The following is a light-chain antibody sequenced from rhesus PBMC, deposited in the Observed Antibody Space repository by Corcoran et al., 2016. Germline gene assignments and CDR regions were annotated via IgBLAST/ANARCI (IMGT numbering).Light chain of an antibody. Sequence: QVILTQSPASLSLSPGERATLSCRASQSVSSFLAWYQQKPGQAPRLLLYGASYRAPGIPDRFSGSGSGTEFTLTINSLGPEDFAVYFCQKYSSSPHSFGQGTKVEIE. CDR1: QSVSSF. CDR2: GAS. V-gene: IGKV3-53*01. J-gene: IGKJ2*01. CDR3: QKYSSSPHS.